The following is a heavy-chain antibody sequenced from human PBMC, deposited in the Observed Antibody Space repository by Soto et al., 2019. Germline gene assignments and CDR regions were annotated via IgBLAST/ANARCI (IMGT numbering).Heavy chain of an antibody. D-gene: IGHD1-1*01. V-gene: IGHV4-30-4*01. Sequence: SETLSLTCTVSGVSISSGDFYWSWIRQPPGKGLEWIGYIYDTGSSQYHPSLRGRVAFSMDTSKNQFSLELRSVTAADTAMYYCARAVLETKVDYYFDYWGQGSMVTVSS. CDR2: IYDTGSS. CDR1: GVSISSGDFY. CDR3: ARAVLETKVDYYFDY. J-gene: IGHJ4*02.